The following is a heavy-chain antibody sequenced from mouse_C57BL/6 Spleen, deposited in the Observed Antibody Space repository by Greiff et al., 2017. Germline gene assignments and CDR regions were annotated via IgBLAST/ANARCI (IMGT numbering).Heavy chain of an antibody. CDR3: ARDGAYYGSDYAMDY. CDR2: IYPGDGDT. Sequence: VKLVESGPELVKPGASVKISCKASGYAFSSSWMNWVKQRPGKGLEWIGRIYPGDGDTNYNGKFKGKATLTADKSSSTAYMQLSSLTSEDSAVYFCARDGAYYGSDYAMDYWGQGTSVTVSS. CDR1: GYAFSSSW. V-gene: IGHV1-82*01. J-gene: IGHJ4*01. D-gene: IGHD1-1*01.